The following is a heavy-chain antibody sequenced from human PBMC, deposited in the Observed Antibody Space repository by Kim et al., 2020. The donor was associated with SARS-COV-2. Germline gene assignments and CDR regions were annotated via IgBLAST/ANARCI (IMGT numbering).Heavy chain of an antibody. CDR3: ARMREYSSSSGFDY. Sequence: NPSLSSRVTISVDTSKNHFSLKLSSVTAADTAVYYCARMREYSSSSGFDYWGQGTLVTVSS. D-gene: IGHD6-6*01. J-gene: IGHJ4*02. V-gene: IGHV4-4*09.